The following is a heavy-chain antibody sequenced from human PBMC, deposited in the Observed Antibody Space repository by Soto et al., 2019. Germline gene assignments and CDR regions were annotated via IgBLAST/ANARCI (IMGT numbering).Heavy chain of an antibody. CDR1: GGTFSSYA. CDR2: INPNSGGT. J-gene: IGHJ5*02. CDR3: ASYNSSSRSGFDP. Sequence: ASVKVSCKASGGTFSSYAISWVRQAPGQGLEWMGWINPNSGGTNYAQKFQGRVTMTRDTSISTAYMELSRLRSDDTAVYYCASYNSSSRSGFDPWGQGTLVTVSS. V-gene: IGHV1-2*02. D-gene: IGHD6-13*01.